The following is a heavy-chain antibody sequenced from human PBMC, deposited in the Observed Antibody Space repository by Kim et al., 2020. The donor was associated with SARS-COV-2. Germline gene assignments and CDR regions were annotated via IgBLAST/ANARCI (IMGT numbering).Heavy chain of an antibody. Sequence: SETLSLTCTVSGYSISSGYYWGWIRQPPGKGLEWIGSIYHSGSTYYNPSLKSRVTISVDTSKNQFSLKLSSVTAADTAVYYCAIHIVVVVAATPGYFDYWGQGTLVTVSS. CDR2: IYHSGST. V-gene: IGHV4-38-2*02. CDR1: GYSISSGYY. D-gene: IGHD2-15*01. J-gene: IGHJ4*02. CDR3: AIHIVVVVAATPGYFDY.